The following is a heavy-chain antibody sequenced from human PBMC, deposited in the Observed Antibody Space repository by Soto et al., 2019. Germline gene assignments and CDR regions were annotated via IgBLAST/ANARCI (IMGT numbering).Heavy chain of an antibody. D-gene: IGHD1-1*01. J-gene: IGHJ4*02. CDR3: ATQDLRGTTGTT. CDR2: ISAINTGT. Sequence: EVQLLESGGGLVQPGGSLRLSCAASGFTFRNYAMGWVRQAPGKGLEWVSLISAINTGTYYADSAKGRFTISRDNSKNSLHLQMNSLRDDDTAVYYCATQDLRGTTGTTWGQGTLVTVSS. V-gene: IGHV3-23*01. CDR1: GFTFRNYA.